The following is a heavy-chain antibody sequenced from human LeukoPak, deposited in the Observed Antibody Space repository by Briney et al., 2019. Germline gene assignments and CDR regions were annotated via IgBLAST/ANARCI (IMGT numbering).Heavy chain of an antibody. V-gene: IGHV3-21*01. CDR1: GFTFSSYS. Sequence: PGGSLRLSCAASGFTFSSYSMNWVRQAPGKGLEWVSSISSSSSYIYYADSVKGRFTISRDNAKNSLYLQMNSLRAEDTAVYYCARDLSVVGGLGMGDYWGQGTLVTVSS. CDR2: ISSSSSYI. J-gene: IGHJ4*02. D-gene: IGHD3-16*01. CDR3: ARDLSVVGGLGMGDY.